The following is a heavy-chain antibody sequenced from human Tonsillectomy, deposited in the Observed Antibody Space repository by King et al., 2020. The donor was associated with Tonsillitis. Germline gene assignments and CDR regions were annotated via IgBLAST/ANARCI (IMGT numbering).Heavy chain of an antibody. J-gene: IGHJ4*02. CDR3: ARGEGSHRFDY. CDR2: INHSGST. Sequence: VQLQQWGAGLLKPSEPLSLTCAVYGVSFSGYYWSWIRQPPGKGLEWIGEINHSGSTNYNPSLKSRVTISVDTSKNQFSLKLSSVTAADTAVYYCARGEGSHRFDYWGQGTLVTVSS. D-gene: IGHD3-16*02. CDR1: GVSFSGYY. V-gene: IGHV4-34*01.